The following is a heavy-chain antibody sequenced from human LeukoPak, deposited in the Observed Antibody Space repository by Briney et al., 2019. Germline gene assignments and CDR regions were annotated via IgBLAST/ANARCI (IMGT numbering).Heavy chain of an antibody. CDR3: ARDRPLAFGGVIGFDL. Sequence: SETLSLTCAVYGGSLSGYYWSWIRQPRGKGLEWIGEINHSGSTNYNPSLKSRVTISVDTSKNQFSLKLSSVTAADTAVYYCARDRPLAFGGVIGFDLWGRGTLVTVSS. V-gene: IGHV4-34*01. D-gene: IGHD3-16*02. CDR1: GGSLSGYY. CDR2: INHSGST. J-gene: IGHJ2*01.